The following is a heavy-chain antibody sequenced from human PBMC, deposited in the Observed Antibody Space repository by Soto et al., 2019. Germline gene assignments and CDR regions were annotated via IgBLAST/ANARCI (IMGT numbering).Heavy chain of an antibody. CDR3: ARGRFPFRGYKPHLDY. Sequence: PGGSLRLSCAASGFTFSSYAMHWVRQAPGKGLEWVAVISYDGSNKYYADSVKGRFTISRDNSKNTLYLQMNSLRAEDTAVYYCARGRFPFRGYKPHLDYWGQGTLVTVSS. V-gene: IGHV3-30-3*01. CDR2: ISYDGSNK. CDR1: GFTFSSYA. D-gene: IGHD5-18*01. J-gene: IGHJ4*02.